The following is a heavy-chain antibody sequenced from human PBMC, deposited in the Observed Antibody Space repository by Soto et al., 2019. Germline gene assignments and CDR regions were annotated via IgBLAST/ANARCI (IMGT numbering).Heavy chain of an antibody. Sequence: PSETLSLTCTVSGGSICSRSNSWGWLRQPPGQGLEGIGGMFYSGNPYYNPSLKSRGTISSDASKKQFPLKPISVTAADTPIYYCARRQVWVRATGDFYYYGMDVWGQGTTVTVSS. J-gene: IGHJ6*02. CDR2: MFYSGNP. CDR1: GGSICSRSNS. V-gene: IGHV4-39*01. D-gene: IGHD1-26*01. CDR3: ARRQVWVRATGDFYYYGMDV.